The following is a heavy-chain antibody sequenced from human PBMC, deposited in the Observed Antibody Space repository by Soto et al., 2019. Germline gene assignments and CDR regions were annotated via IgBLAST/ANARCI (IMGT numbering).Heavy chain of an antibody. CDR1: GGSISSGGYY. CDR2: IYYSGST. V-gene: IGHV4-31*03. D-gene: IGHD1-1*01. CDR3: ASGVNWKLGFGY. Sequence: SETLSLTCTVSGGSISSGGYYWSWIRQHPGKGLEWIGYIYYSGSTYHNPSLKSRVTISVDTSKNQFSLKLSSVTAADTAVYYCASGVNWKLGFGYWGQGTLVTVSS. J-gene: IGHJ4*02.